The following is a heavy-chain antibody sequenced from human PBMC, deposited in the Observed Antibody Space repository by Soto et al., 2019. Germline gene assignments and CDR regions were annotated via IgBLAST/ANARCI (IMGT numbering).Heavy chain of an antibody. CDR2: ISYDGSNK. V-gene: IGHV3-30*18. CDR3: AKDGGSSSWYYYYYGMDV. J-gene: IGHJ6*02. Sequence: VGSLRLSCAASGFTFSSYGMHWVRQAPGKGLEWVAVISYDGSNKYYADSVKGRFTISRDNSKNTLYLQMNSLRAEDTAVYYCAKDGGSSSWYYYYYGMDVWGQGTTVTVSS. CDR1: GFTFSSYG. D-gene: IGHD6-13*01.